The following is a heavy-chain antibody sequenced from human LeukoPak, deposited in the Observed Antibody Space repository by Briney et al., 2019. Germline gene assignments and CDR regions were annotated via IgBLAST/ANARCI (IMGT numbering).Heavy chain of an antibody. Sequence: SETLSFTCSVSGGSISRYYWSWVRQPPGKGLEWIGYIYNNASTSYSPSLKSRLFMSVDTSTNKVSLKLRSVTEADTAIYYCAREGRDGFNEYWGQGTLVIVSS. CDR2: IYNNAST. V-gene: IGHV4-59*01. CDR1: GGSISRYY. J-gene: IGHJ4*02. CDR3: AREGRDGFNEY. D-gene: IGHD5-24*01.